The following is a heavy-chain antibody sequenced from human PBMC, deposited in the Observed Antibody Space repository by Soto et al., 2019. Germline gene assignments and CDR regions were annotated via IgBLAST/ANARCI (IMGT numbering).Heavy chain of an antibody. CDR1: GFTFSSYA. V-gene: IGHV3-23*01. CDR2: ISGSGGST. D-gene: IGHD3-16*01. CDR3: AKSTSWGTNGAFDI. Sequence: GGSLRLSCAASGFTFSSYAMSWVRQAPGKGLEWVSVISGSGGSTYYADSVKGRFTISRDNSKNTLYLQMNSLRDEDTAVYYCAKSTSWGTNGAFDIWGQGTMVTVSS. J-gene: IGHJ3*02.